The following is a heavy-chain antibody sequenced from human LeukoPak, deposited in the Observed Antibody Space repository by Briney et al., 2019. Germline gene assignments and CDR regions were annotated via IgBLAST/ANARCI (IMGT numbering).Heavy chain of an antibody. CDR2: ISGDVGST. V-gene: IGHV3-23*01. D-gene: IGHD5-18*01. J-gene: IGHJ4*02. Sequence: ERSLRLSCAASGFTFNTYAMSWVRQAPGKGLEWVSVISGDVGSTFYADSVKGRFTISRDNSKNTMYLQMNSLSAEDTAVYYCARYSSTAMAKYYFDYWGQGTQVTVSS. CDR3: ARYSSTAMAKYYFDY. CDR1: GFTFNTYA.